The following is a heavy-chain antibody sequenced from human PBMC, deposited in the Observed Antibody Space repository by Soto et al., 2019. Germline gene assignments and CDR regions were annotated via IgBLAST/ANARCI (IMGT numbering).Heavy chain of an antibody. Sequence: LGESLKISCKGSGYSFTSYWISWVRQMPGKGLEWMGRTDPSDSYTNYSPSFQGHVTISADKSISTAYLQWSSLKASDTAMYYCARHVVAARDYWGQGTLVTVSS. D-gene: IGHD6-13*01. J-gene: IGHJ4*02. CDR1: GYSFTSYW. CDR3: ARHVVAARDY. CDR2: TDPSDSYT. V-gene: IGHV5-10-1*01.